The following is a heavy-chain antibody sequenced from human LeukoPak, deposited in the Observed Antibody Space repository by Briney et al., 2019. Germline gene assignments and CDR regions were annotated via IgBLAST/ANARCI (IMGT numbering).Heavy chain of an antibody. CDR1: GFTFSRYW. CDR2: IKQDGSEK. Sequence: GGSLRLSCAASGFTFSRYWMSWVRQAPGKGLEWVANIKQDGSEKDYVDSVKGRFTISRDNSKNTLYLQMNSLRAEDTAVYYCAKDCSGSYSVNWFDPWGQGTLVTVSS. CDR3: AKDCSGSYSVNWFDP. D-gene: IGHD3-10*02. J-gene: IGHJ5*02. V-gene: IGHV3-7*01.